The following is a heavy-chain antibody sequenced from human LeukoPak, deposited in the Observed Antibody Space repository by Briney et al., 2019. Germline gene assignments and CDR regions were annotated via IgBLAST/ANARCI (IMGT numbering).Heavy chain of an antibody. D-gene: IGHD1-26*01. CDR1: GYTFTNYY. J-gene: IGHJ4*02. CDR2: INPSGGST. CDR3: ARSGGDFDY. Sequence: GASVKVSCKASGYTFTNYYMHWVRQAPGQGPEWMGGINPSGGSTSYSQKFQGRVAMTRDTSTSTVYMELSSLRSEDTAVFYCARSGGDFDYWGQGTLVTVSS. V-gene: IGHV1-46*01.